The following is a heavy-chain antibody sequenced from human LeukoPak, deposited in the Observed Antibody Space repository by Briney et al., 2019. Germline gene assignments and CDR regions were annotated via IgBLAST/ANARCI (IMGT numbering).Heavy chain of an antibody. CDR2: IYSGGST. J-gene: IGHJ4*02. CDR3: ASRYIAPTRVYFDY. V-gene: IGHV3-66*02. D-gene: IGHD3-9*01. CDR1: GFTVSSNY. Sequence: GGSLRLSCAASGFTVSSNYMSWVRQAPGKGLEWVSVIYSGGSTYYADSVKGRFTISRDNSKNTLYLQMNSLRAEDTAVYYCASRYIAPTRVYFDYGGKEPLATVSS.